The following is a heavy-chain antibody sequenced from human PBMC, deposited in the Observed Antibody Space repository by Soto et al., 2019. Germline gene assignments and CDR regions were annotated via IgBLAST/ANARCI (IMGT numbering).Heavy chain of an antibody. V-gene: IGHV6-1*01. D-gene: IGHD2-15*01. CDR3: ARSEEDSDYYYYGMDV. Sequence: SQTLSLTCVISGDIVSSNSVAWNWVRQSPSRGLEWLGRTYYRSRWYNDYAVSVRSRIAINPDTSKNHFSLQLNSVTPDDTAVYYCARSEEDSDYYYYGMDVWGKGTTVTVSS. J-gene: IGHJ6*04. CDR2: TYYRSRWYN. CDR1: GDIVSSNSVA.